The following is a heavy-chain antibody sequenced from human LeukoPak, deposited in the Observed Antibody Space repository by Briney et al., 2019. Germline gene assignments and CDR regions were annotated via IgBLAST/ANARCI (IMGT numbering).Heavy chain of an antibody. CDR1: GGSISSGGYS. D-gene: IGHD2-2*01. CDR3: ARGPLRYCSSTSCASMDV. J-gene: IGHJ6*02. V-gene: IGHV4-30-2*01. CDR2: IYHSGST. Sequence: PSETLSLTRAVSGGSISSGGYSWSWIRQPPGKGLEWIGYIYHSGSTYYNPSLKSRVTISLDRSKDQFSLKLSSVTAADTAVYFCARGPLRYCSSTSCASMDVWGQGTTVTVSS.